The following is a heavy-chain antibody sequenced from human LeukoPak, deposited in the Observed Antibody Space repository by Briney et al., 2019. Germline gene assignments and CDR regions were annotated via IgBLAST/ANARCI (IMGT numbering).Heavy chain of an antibody. D-gene: IGHD3-22*01. CDR3: AKAPPIITLIGFGYYFDS. V-gene: IGHV3-23*01. J-gene: IGHJ4*02. CDR1: GFTFSSYW. CDR2: ITDSGANT. Sequence: GGSLRLSCAASGFTFSSYWMSWVRQAPGKGLEWVSTITDSGANTYYADSVKGRFTISRDNSGTTLFLQMNSLRVEDAALYYCAKAPPIITLIGFGYYFDSWGLGTLVTVSS.